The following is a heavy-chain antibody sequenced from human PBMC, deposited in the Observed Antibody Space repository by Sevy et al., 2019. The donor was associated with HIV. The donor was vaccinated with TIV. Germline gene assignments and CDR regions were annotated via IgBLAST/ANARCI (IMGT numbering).Heavy chain of an antibody. CDR1: GFTFSSYA. CDR3: AKDRFVVVTPNWFDP. CDR2: ISGSGGST. D-gene: IGHD2-21*02. Sequence: GGSLRLSCVASGFTFSSYAMSWVRQAPGKGLEWVSAISGSGGSTYYADSVKGRFTISRDNSKNTLYLQMNSLRAEDTAVYYCAKDRFVVVTPNWFDPWGQGTLVTVSS. J-gene: IGHJ5*02. V-gene: IGHV3-23*01.